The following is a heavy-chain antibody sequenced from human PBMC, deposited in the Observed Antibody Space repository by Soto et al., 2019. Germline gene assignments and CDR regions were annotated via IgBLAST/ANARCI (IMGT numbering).Heavy chain of an antibody. D-gene: IGHD3-22*01. V-gene: IGHV3-11*06. CDR3: ARDMITMIVVVITHDAFDI. CDR2: ISSSSSYT. Sequence: PGKGLEWVSCISSSSSYTNYADSVKGRFTISRDNAKNSLYLQMNSLRAEDTAVYYCARDMITMIVVVITHDAFDIWGQGTMVTVSS. J-gene: IGHJ3*02.